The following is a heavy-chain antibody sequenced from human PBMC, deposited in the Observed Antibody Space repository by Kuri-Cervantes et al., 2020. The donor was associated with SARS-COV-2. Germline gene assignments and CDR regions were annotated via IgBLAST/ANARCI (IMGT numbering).Heavy chain of an antibody. Sequence: ETLSLTCAASGFTFSSYAMSWVRQAPGKGLEWVSAISGSGGSTYYADSVKGRFTISRDNAKNSLYLQMNSLRAEDTAVYYCAREIGTVIFDYWGQGTLVTVSS. D-gene: IGHD4-17*01. CDR1: GFTFSSYA. CDR3: AREIGTVIFDY. J-gene: IGHJ4*02. V-gene: IGHV3-23*01. CDR2: ISGSGGST.